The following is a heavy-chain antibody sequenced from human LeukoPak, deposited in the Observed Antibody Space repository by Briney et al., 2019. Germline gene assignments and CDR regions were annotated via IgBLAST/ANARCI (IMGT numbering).Heavy chain of an antibody. CDR3: ARDHSSGWRGPY. Sequence: SETLSLTCTVSGGSISSSSYYWGWIRQPPGKGLEWIGSIYYSGSTYYNPSLKSRVTISVDTSKNQFSLKLSSVTAADTAVYYCARDHSSGWRGPYWGQGTLVTVSS. CDR1: GGSISSSSYY. V-gene: IGHV4-39*07. CDR2: IYYSGST. J-gene: IGHJ4*02. D-gene: IGHD6-19*01.